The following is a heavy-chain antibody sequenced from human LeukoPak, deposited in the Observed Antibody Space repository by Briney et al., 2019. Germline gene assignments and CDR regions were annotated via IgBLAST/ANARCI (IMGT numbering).Heavy chain of an antibody. J-gene: IGHJ6*02. CDR3: ARGHYYGSGSANYYYGMGV. CDR2: IYPGDSDT. V-gene: IGHV5-51*01. Sequence: GESLKISCKGSGYSFTSYWIGWVRQMPGKGLEWMGIIYPGDSDTRYSPSFQGQVTISADKSISTAYLQWSSLKASDTAMYYCARGHYYGSGSANYYYGMGVWGQGTTVTVSS. D-gene: IGHD3-10*01. CDR1: GYSFTSYW.